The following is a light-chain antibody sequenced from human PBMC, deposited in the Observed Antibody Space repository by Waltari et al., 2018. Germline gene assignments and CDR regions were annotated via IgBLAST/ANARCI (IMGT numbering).Light chain of an antibody. V-gene: IGKV4-1*01. J-gene: IGKJ2*01. CDR3: QQYYTAPYT. CDR2: WAS. Sequence: DIVMTQSPDSLPVSLGERATITCKSSQSVFYNSNNKPYLSLYQQKVGQPPKLLIYWASSRGAGVPDRFSGSVSGTDFTLTISSLQTEDVAVYYCQQYYTAPYTFGQGTKLEIK. CDR1: QSVFYNSNNKPY.